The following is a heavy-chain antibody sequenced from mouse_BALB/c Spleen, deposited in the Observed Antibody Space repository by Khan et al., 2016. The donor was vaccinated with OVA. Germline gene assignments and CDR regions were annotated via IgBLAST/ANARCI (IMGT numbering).Heavy chain of an antibody. CDR2: ISYSGST. J-gene: IGHJ4*01. CDR1: GYSITTNYA. D-gene: IGHD1-1*01. V-gene: IGHV3-2*02. CDR3: ARKNYYGYAVDC. Sequence: VQLKESGPGLVKPSQSLSLTCTVTGYSITTNYAWDWIRQFPGNKLEWMGFISYSGSTSYTPSLKSRISITRDTTKNQFFLLLNSVTTEATATYYYARKNYYGYAVDCGGEGTSVTVSS.